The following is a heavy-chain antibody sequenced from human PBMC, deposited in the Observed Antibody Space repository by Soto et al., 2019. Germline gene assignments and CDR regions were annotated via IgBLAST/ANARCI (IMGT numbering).Heavy chain of an antibody. CDR2: ISSSSSYI. J-gene: IGHJ4*02. CDR1: GFTFSSYS. Sequence: EVQLVESGGGLVKPGGSLRLSCAASGFTFSSYSMNWVRQAPGKGLEWVSSISSSSSYIYYADSVKGRFTISRDNAKNSLYLRMNSLRVEDTAVYYCARTCGGDCFDFDYWGQGTLVTVSS. V-gene: IGHV3-21*01. CDR3: ARTCGGDCFDFDY. D-gene: IGHD2-21*02.